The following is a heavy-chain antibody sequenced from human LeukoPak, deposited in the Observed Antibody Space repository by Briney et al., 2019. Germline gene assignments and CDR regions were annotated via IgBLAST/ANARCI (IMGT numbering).Heavy chain of an antibody. CDR2: ISGSSSTI. CDR1: GFTFSSYS. V-gene: IGHV3-48*04. CDR3: ARIGYSSSSLDF. D-gene: IGHD6-6*01. Sequence: GGSLRLSCAASGFTFSSYSMNWVRQAPGKGLEWGSYISGSSSTIYYADSVKGRFIISRDNAKNSLYLQMNSLRAEDTAVYNCARIGYSSSSLDFWGRGTLVTVSS. J-gene: IGHJ4*02.